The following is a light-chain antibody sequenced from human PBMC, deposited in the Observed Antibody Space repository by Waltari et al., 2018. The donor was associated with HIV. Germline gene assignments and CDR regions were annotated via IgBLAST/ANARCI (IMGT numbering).Light chain of an antibody. J-gene: IGKJ2*01. CDR3: HQYGTSPRT. CDR1: QTVTSNY. Sequence: EIVLAQSPRTLSLSPGERATLSCRASQTVTSNYLAWYQVRPGHAPRLLIYGASISATGVPDKFSGSGSGTDFTLTIGRLEPEDFAVYYCHQYGTSPRTFGQGSKVEIK. V-gene: IGKV3-20*01. CDR2: GAS.